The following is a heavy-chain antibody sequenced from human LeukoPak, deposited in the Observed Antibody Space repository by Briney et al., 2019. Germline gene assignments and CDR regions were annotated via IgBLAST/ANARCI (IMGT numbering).Heavy chain of an antibody. V-gene: IGHV1-2*06. CDR3: ARDTFEYSSGWYGETFDY. J-gene: IGHJ4*02. Sequence: GASVKVSCKASGYTFTGYYMHWVRQAPGQGLEWMGRINPNSGGTNYAQKFQGRVTMTRDTSISTAYMELRSLRSDDTAVYYCARDTFEYSSGWYGETFDYWGQGTLVTVSS. CDR2: INPNSGGT. CDR1: GYTFTGYY. D-gene: IGHD6-19*01.